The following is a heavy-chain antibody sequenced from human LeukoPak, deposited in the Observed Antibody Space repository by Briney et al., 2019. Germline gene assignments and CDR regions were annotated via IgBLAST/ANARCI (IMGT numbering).Heavy chain of an antibody. CDR3: AREYGSGSYYAQFDY. CDR2: ISSSGSTI. J-gene: IGHJ4*02. V-gene: IGHV3-48*03. D-gene: IGHD3-10*01. Sequence: PGGSLRLSCAASGFTFSSYEMNWVRQAPGKGLEWVSYISSSGSTIYYADSVKGRFTISRDNAKNSLYLQMNSLRAEDTAVYYCAREYGSGSYYAQFDYWGQGTLVTVSS. CDR1: GFTFSSYE.